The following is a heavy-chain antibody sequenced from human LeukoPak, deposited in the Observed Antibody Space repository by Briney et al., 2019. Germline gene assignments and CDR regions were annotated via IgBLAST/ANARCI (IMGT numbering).Heavy chain of an antibody. Sequence: GGSLRLSCAVSGITLSNYGMSWVRQAPGMGLEWVAGISDSGGSTKYADSVKGRFTIARDNRKNTLYLQMNSLRAEDTAVYFCAKRGVVIRVILVGFHKEAYYFESWGQGALVTVSS. J-gene: IGHJ4*02. D-gene: IGHD3/OR15-3a*01. CDR2: ISDSGGST. CDR3: AKRGVVIRVILVGFHKEAYYFES. V-gene: IGHV3-23*01. CDR1: GITLSNYG.